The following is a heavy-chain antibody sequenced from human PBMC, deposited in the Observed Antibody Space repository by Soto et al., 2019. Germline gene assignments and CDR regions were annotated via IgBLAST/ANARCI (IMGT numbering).Heavy chain of an antibody. CDR2: MYHSGST. V-gene: IGHV4-30-2*01. CDR1: GGSISSGGYS. Sequence: SDTLSLTCAVSGGSISSGGYSWSWIRQPPGKGLEWIGYMYHSGSTYYNPSLKSRVTISIDRAKNQFSLKLSSVTAADTAVYYCARVPGPWGQGTLVTVSS. J-gene: IGHJ5*02. CDR3: ARVPGP.